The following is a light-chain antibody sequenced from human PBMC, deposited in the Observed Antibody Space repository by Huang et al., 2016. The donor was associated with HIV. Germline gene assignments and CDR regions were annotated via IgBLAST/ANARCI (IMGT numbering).Light chain of an antibody. V-gene: IGKV2-40*01. CDR3: MQRIDFIT. J-gene: IGKJ5*01. Sequence: DIVMTQTPLSLPVTPGEPASISCRSSHSLLDRDDGNTYLDWYLQEPGQSPQLLVHTLSYRGSGVPDRFSVSGSGTDFTLKISRVEAEDVGVYYCMQRIDFITFGQGTRLEMK. CDR2: TLS. CDR1: HSLLDRDDGNTY.